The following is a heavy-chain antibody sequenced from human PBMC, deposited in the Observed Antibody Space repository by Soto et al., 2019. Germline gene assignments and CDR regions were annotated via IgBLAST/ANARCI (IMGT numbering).Heavy chain of an antibody. J-gene: IGHJ5*02. CDR2: IKQDGSEK. Sequence: GGSLRLSCAASGFTFSSYWMSWVRQAPGKGLEWVANIKQDGSEKYYVDSVKGRFTISRDNAKNSPYLQMNSLRAEDTAVYYCARTFIVVVPAAIPWGQGTLVTVYS. D-gene: IGHD2-2*01. V-gene: IGHV3-7*01. CDR3: ARTFIVVVPAAIP. CDR1: GFTFSSYW.